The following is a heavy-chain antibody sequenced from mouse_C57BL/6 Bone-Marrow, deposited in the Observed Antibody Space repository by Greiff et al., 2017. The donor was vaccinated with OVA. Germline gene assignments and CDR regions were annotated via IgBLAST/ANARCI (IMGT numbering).Heavy chain of an antibody. V-gene: IGHV8-8*01. Sequence: QVQLKESGPGILQPSQTLSLTCSFSGFSLSTFGMGVGWLRPPSGKGLEWLAHIWWDDDKYYNPALKSRLTISKDTSKNQVFLKIANVDTADTATYYGARIITTVVEGYYFDYWGQGTTLTVSS. CDR2: IWWDDDK. CDR3: ARIITTVVEGYYFDY. CDR1: GFSLSTFGMG. J-gene: IGHJ2*01. D-gene: IGHD1-1*01.